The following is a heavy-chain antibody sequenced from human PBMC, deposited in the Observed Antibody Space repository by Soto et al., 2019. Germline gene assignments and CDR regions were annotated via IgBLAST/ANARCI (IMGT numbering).Heavy chain of an antibody. CDR2: IYWDDYK. Sequence: SGPTLVNPTQTLTLTCTFSGFSLSTSGVGVGWIRQPPGKALEWLALIYWDDYKYYSPSLRSRLTITKDTSKNQVVLTMTNMDPVDTATYYCAHGGYYDFWSGSPPFDPWGQGTLVTVSS. V-gene: IGHV2-5*02. CDR3: AHGGYYDFWSGSPPFDP. D-gene: IGHD3-3*01. CDR1: GFSLSTSGVG. J-gene: IGHJ5*02.